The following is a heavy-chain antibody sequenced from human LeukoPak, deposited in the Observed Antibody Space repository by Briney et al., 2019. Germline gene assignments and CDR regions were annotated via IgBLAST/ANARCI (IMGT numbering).Heavy chain of an antibody. CDR3: ALSGGATSFDP. D-gene: IGHD2/OR15-2a*01. CDR1: GYTFTDYY. V-gene: IGHV1-2*02. CDR2: MNPDSGGT. Sequence: ASVKVSCKASGYTFTDYYVHWVRQAPGQGLEWMGWMNPDSGGTNYAQRFQGRVTMTRDTSISTAYMELTRLRFDDTAVFYCALSGGATSFDPGGKGPRVTAS. J-gene: IGHJ5*02.